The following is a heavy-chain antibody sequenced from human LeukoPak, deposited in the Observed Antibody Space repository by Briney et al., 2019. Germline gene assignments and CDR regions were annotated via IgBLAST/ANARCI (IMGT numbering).Heavy chain of an antibody. CDR1: GGSISSYY. Sequence: SETLSLTCTVSGGSISSYYWSWIRQPPGKGLEWIGDIYYSGSTNYNPSLKSRVTISVDTSKNQFSLKLSSVTAADTAVYYCARAHRYCSSASCYSDWFDPWGQGTPVTVSS. CDR3: ARAHRYCSSASCYSDWFDP. V-gene: IGHV4-59*08. D-gene: IGHD2-2*02. J-gene: IGHJ5*02. CDR2: IYYSGST.